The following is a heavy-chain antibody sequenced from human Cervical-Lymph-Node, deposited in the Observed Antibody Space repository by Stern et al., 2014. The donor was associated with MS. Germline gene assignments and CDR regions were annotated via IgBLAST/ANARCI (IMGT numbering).Heavy chain of an antibody. J-gene: IGHJ4*02. CDR2: ISWNSASI. CDR1: GFTFDDYA. V-gene: IGHV3-9*01. D-gene: IGHD6-19*01. CDR3: AKGRIGYNSGLDY. Sequence: EVQLVESGGGLVQPGRSLRLSCAASGFTFDDYAMHWVRQAPGKGLEWVSGISWNSASIGYADSVKGRFTISRDNAKNSLYLQMNSLRAEDTALYYCAKGRIGYNSGLDYWGQGTLVTVSS.